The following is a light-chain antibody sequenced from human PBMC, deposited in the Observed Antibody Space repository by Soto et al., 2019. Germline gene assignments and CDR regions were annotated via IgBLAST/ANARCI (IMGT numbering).Light chain of an antibody. Sequence: DIVMTQSPDSLAVSLGERATINCKSSQSVLYSSNNKNHLAWYQQKPGQPPKLLIYWASTRESGVPDRFSGSGSGTDFTLTISSLQAEDVAVYYCQQDYSTPYTFGQGTKLESK. CDR3: QQDYSTPYT. J-gene: IGKJ2*01. CDR2: WAS. V-gene: IGKV4-1*01. CDR1: QSVLYSSNNKNH.